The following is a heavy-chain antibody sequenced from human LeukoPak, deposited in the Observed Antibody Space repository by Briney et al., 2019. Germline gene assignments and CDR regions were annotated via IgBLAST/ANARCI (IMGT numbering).Heavy chain of an antibody. CDR3: SRESGPFCPFGY. Sequence: SETLSLTCGVSGGSISGTNWWSWVRQPPGQGLEWIGEISLAGQTNYNPSLNGRVTMSLDKSSNQLSLQLTSVTAADTATYYCSRESGPFCPFGYWGQGTLVIVSS. CDR2: ISLAGQT. CDR1: GGSISGTNW. D-gene: IGHD1-26*01. V-gene: IGHV4/OR15-8*02. J-gene: IGHJ4*02.